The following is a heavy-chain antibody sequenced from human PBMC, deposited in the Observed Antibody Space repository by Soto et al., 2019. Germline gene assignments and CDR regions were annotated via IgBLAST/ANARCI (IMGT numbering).Heavy chain of an antibody. D-gene: IGHD5-12*01. Sequence: SETLSLTCTVSGGSISSSSYYWGWIRQPPGKGLEWIGSIYYSGSTYYNPSLKSRVTISVDTSKNQFSLKLSSVTAADTAVYYCARQRGYDNWFDPWGQGTLVTVSS. CDR3: ARQRGYDNWFDP. V-gene: IGHV4-39*01. CDR1: GGSISSSSYY. J-gene: IGHJ5*02. CDR2: IYYSGST.